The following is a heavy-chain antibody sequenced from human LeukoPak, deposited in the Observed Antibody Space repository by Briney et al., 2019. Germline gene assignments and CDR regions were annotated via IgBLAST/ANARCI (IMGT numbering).Heavy chain of an antibody. CDR3: ALSRDSYNYRQYFDY. V-gene: IGHV3-9*01. D-gene: IGHD5-24*01. J-gene: IGHJ4*02. Sequence: PGGSLRLSCAASGFTFDDYAMHWVRQAPGKGLEWVSGISWNSGSIGYADSVKGRFTTSRDNAKNSLYLQMNSLRAEDTALYYCALSRDSYNYRQYFDYWGQGTLVTVSS. CDR2: ISWNSGSI. CDR1: GFTFDDYA.